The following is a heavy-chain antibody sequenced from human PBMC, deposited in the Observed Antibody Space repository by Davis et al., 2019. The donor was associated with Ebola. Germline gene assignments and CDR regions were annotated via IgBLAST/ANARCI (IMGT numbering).Heavy chain of an antibody. Sequence: PGGSLRLSCAVYGGSFSGYYWTWIRQPPGKGLEWIGEIDHSGRTTWNASLKSRVTISVDTSKNQLSLKLTSVTAAGTAVYYCARYCSSNTCNLFAFWGQGTLVTVSS. D-gene: IGHD2-2*01. V-gene: IGHV4-34*01. J-gene: IGHJ5*01. CDR1: GGSFSGYY. CDR3: ARYCSSNTCNLFAF. CDR2: IDHSGRT.